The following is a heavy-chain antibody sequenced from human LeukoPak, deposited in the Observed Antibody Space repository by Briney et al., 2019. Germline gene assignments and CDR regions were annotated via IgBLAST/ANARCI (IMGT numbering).Heavy chain of an antibody. D-gene: IGHD3-22*01. Sequence: SETLSLTCTVSGGSISSYYWSWIRQPPGKGLEWIGYIYYSGSTNYNPSLKSRVTISVDTSKNQFSLKLSSVTAADTAVYYCARVYYYDSSGYYGDWYFDLWGRGTLVTVPS. CDR2: IYYSGST. CDR3: ARVYYYDSSGYYGDWYFDL. V-gene: IGHV4-59*01. CDR1: GGSISSYY. J-gene: IGHJ2*01.